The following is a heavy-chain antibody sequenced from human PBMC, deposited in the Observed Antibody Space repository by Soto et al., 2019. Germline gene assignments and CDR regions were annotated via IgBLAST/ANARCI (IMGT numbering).Heavy chain of an antibody. V-gene: IGHV4-31*03. Sequence: QVQLQESGPGLVKPSQTLSLTCTVAGGSMTSGDQYWTWIRHRPGEGLEWFGYINHRGSLYYNPSLKSGVSTSVDTSKNQFSRNLSSVTAADPAVYYCARELPQRQGRNMAVWGQGTTVTVSS. CDR2: INHRGSL. J-gene: IGHJ6*02. CDR3: ARELPQRQGRNMAV. CDR1: GGSMTSGDQY. D-gene: IGHD1-1*01.